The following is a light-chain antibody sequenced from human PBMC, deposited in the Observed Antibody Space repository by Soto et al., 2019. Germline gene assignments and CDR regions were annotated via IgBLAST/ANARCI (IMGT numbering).Light chain of an antibody. J-gene: IGKJ1*01. CDR2: KAS. Sequence: DIQMTQSPSTLSASVGDRVTITCRASQTISSWLAWYQQKPGKAPKLLIYKASSLESGVPSRFSGSGSGTEFTLTISSLQPDDLATYYCQQYTSYSPWTFGQGTKVEIK. CDR1: QTISSW. V-gene: IGKV1-5*03. CDR3: QQYTSYSPWT.